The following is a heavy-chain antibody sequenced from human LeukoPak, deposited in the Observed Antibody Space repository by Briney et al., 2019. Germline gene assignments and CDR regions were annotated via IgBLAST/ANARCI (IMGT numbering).Heavy chain of an antibody. CDR3: ARDKSNKGHDC. J-gene: IGHJ4*02. CDR1: VFTLSDYY. CDR2: VSNGGSSSI. V-gene: IGHV3-11*01. Sequence: GGSLRLSCAASVFTLSDYYMTWIRQAPGKGLEWVSYVSNGGSSSILYADSVKGRFTVFRDYAKDSLDLQMNSLRADDTGVYYCARDKSNKGHDCWGQGTLVTVSS.